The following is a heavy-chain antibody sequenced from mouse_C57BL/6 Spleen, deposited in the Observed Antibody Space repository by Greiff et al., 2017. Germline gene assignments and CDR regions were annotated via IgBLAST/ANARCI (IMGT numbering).Heavy chain of an antibody. CDR3: ARSGYYDSYYYAMDY. J-gene: IGHJ4*01. CDR1: GYSFTDYN. D-gene: IGHD2-4*01. Sequence: EVQVVESGPELVKPGASVKISCKASGYSFTDYNMNWVKQSNGKSLEWIGVINPNYGTTSYNQKFKGKATLTVDQSSSTAYMQLNSLTSEDSAVYYCARSGYYDSYYYAMDYWGQGTSVTVSA. CDR2: INPNYGTT. V-gene: IGHV1-39*01.